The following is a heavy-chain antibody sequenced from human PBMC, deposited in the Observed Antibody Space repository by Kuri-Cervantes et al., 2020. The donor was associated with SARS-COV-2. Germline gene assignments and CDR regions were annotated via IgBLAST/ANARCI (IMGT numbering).Heavy chain of an antibody. Sequence: GSLRLSCTVSGGSVSSYYWSWIRQPPGKGLEWIGYIYYSGSTNYNPSLKSRVTISVDTSKNQFSLRLSSVTAADTAVYYCARGGGYQRSTFNYWGKGTLVTVSS. CDR3: ARGGGYQRSTFNY. CDR1: GGSVSSYY. J-gene: IGHJ4*02. V-gene: IGHV4-59*08. CDR2: IYYSGST. D-gene: IGHD2-2*01.